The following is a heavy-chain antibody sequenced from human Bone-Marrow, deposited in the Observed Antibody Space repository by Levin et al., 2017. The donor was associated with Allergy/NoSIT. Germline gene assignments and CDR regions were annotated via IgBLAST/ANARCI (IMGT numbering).Heavy chain of an antibody. Sequence: PSETLSLTCTVSGGSFSSGDFYWSWIRQPPGKGLEWIGYIYYSGSAFYNPSLKSRVTISVDTSKNQFSLRLNSVTGADTAVYFCARGRLEWLTFDYWGQGSLATVSS. J-gene: IGHJ4*02. CDR2: IYYSGSA. D-gene: IGHD3-3*01. CDR3: ARGRLEWLTFDY. V-gene: IGHV4-30-4*01. CDR1: GGSFSSGDFY.